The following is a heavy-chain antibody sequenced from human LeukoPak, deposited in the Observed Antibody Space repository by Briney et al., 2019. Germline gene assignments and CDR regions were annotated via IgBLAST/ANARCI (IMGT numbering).Heavy chain of an antibody. CDR3: ARDPQLIVVVDGGSWAFDY. CDR1: GFTFSSYS. V-gene: IGHV3-21*01. Sequence: GGSLRLSCAASGFTFSSYSMNWVRQAPGKGLEWVSSISSSSSYIYYADSVKGRFTISRDNAKNSLYLQMNSLRAEDTAVYYCARDPQLIVVVDGGSWAFDYWGQGTLVTVS. J-gene: IGHJ4*02. CDR2: ISSSSSYI. D-gene: IGHD3-22*01.